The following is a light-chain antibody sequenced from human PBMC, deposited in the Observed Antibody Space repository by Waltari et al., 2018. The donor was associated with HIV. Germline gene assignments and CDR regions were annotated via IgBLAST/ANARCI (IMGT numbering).Light chain of an antibody. Sequence: QSVLTQPPSASGTSGQKVTTPYTGSSSKLGSNDVYRYQQLPGTAPKLLIYSNNQRPSGVPDRFSGSKSGTSASLAISGLRSEDEADYYCAAWDDSLSGWVFGGGTKLTVL. J-gene: IGLJ3*02. CDR1: SSKLGSND. CDR2: SNN. CDR3: AAWDDSLSGWV. V-gene: IGLV1-47*02.